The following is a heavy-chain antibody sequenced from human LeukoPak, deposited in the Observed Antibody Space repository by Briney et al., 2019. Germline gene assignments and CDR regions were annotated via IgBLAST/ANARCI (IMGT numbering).Heavy chain of an antibody. CDR1: GGSISSYY. D-gene: IGHD6-13*01. Sequence: SETLSLTCTDSGGSISSYYWSWIRQPPGKGLEWIGYIYYSGSTNYNPSLKSRVTISVDTSKNQFSLKLSSVTAADTAVYYCARVSRTAAAGIDYWGQGTLVTVSP. CDR2: IYYSGST. V-gene: IGHV4-59*01. CDR3: ARVSRTAAAGIDY. J-gene: IGHJ4*02.